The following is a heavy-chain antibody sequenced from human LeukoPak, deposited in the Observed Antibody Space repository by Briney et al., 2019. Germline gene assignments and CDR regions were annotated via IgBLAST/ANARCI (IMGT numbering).Heavy chain of an antibody. D-gene: IGHD1-26*01. CDR3: ARDRVVGPTRTFDD. V-gene: IGHV3-30*03. CDR2: ISYDGNNN. J-gene: IGHJ4*02. Sequence: PGGSLRLSCTASGFTFSNYGMHWVRQAPGKGLEWMATISYDGNNNYYTYSVKGRFTISRDNAKNSLYLQMNSLRDEDTAVYYCARDRVVGPTRTFDDWGQGTLVTVSS. CDR1: GFTFSNYG.